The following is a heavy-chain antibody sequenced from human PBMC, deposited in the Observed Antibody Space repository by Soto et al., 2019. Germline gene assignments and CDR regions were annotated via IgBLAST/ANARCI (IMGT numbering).Heavy chain of an antibody. Sequence: LRLSCAASGFTFSSYAMHWVRQAPGKGLEWVAVISYDGSNKYYADSVKGRFTISRDNSKNTLYLQMNSLRAEDTAVYYCARVGDSSGYAGLNAFDIWGQGTMVTVS. V-gene: IGHV3-30-3*01. CDR2: ISYDGSNK. J-gene: IGHJ3*02. D-gene: IGHD3-22*01. CDR1: GFTFSSYA. CDR3: ARVGDSSGYAGLNAFDI.